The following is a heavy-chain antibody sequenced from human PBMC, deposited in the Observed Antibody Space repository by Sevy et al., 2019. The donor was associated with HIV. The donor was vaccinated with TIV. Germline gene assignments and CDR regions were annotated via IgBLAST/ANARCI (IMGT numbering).Heavy chain of an antibody. J-gene: IGHJ6*02. V-gene: IGHV4-34*01. D-gene: IGHD2-2*01. Sequence: SETLSLTCAVYGGSFSGYYWSWIRQPPGKGLEWIGEINHSGSTNYNPSLKSRVTISVDTSKNQFSLKLSSVTAADTAVYYCARTLCSSTSCHPPPYYYYYGMDVWGQGTTVTVSS. CDR2: INHSGST. CDR1: GGSFSGYY. CDR3: ARTLCSSTSCHPPPYYYYYGMDV.